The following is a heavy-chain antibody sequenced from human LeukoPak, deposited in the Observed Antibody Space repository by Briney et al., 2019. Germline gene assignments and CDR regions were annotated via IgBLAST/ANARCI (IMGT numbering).Heavy chain of an antibody. CDR3: ARGHNENNYKSTIDV. V-gene: IGHV4-4*02. D-gene: IGHD1/OR15-1a*01. CDR1: GDSISTSTW. J-gene: IGHJ3*01. CDR2: IYHSGST. Sequence: PSETLSLTCAVSGDSISTSTWWNWVRQPPGKGLEWIGEIYHSGSTNRNPSLKSRVTISADKTKNQFSLKLSSVTAADTAMYYCARGHNENNYKSTIDVWGQGTMVTVSS.